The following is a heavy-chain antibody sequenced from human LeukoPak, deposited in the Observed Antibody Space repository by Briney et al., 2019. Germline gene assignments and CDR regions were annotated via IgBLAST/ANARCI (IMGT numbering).Heavy chain of an antibody. Sequence: GASVKVSCKASGYTFTGYYMHWVRQAPGQGLEWMGWINPNSGGTNYAQKFQGRVTMTRDTSISTAYMELSRLRSDDTAVYYCARDRYSSSWYLWGAFDIWGQGTMVTVSS. CDR1: GYTFTGYY. CDR2: INPNSGGT. V-gene: IGHV1-2*02. CDR3: ARDRYSSSWYLWGAFDI. J-gene: IGHJ3*02. D-gene: IGHD6-13*01.